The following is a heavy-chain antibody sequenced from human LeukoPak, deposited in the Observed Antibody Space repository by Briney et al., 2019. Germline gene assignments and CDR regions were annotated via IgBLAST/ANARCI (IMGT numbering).Heavy chain of an antibody. CDR2: ISYDGSNK. D-gene: IGHD6-19*01. CDR1: GFTFSSYA. Sequence: GGSLRLSCAASGFTFSSYAMHWVRRAPGKGLEWVAVISYDGSNKYYADSVKGRFTISRDNSKNTLYLQMNSLRAEDTAVYYCARDSLIAVAGTGHYFDYWGQGTLVTVSS. V-gene: IGHV3-30-3*01. J-gene: IGHJ4*02. CDR3: ARDSLIAVAGTGHYFDY.